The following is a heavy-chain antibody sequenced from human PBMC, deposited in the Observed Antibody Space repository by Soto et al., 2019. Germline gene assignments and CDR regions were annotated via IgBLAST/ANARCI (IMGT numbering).Heavy chain of an antibody. CDR2: IFYDGFNE. V-gene: IGHV3-33*01. D-gene: IGHD6-19*01. J-gene: IGHJ3*01. Sequence: QVQLVESGGGVVQPGTSLRLSCAASGFTFRQYGMHWVRQAPGKGLDWVAVIFYDGFNEYYADSGCVRFTIASDNSGNMVYLETSSLRAEDTAVYCCVRGWSGGEHLSGLDLWGQGTAVVVSS. CDR1: GFTFRQYG. CDR3: VRGWSGGEHLSGLDL.